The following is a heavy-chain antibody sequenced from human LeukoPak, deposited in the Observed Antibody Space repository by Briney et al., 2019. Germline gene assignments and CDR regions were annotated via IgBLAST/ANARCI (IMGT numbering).Heavy chain of an antibody. CDR2: INPNSGGT. CDR3: AREGCSSTSCYPPDDYFDY. V-gene: IGHV1-2*02. CDR1: GGTFSSYA. Sequence: ASVKVSCKASGGTFSSYAISWVRQAPGQGLEWMGWINPNSGGTNYAQKFQGRVTMTRDTSISTAYMELSRLRSDDTAVYYCAREGCSSTSCYPPDDYFDYWGQGTLVTVSS. D-gene: IGHD2-2*01. J-gene: IGHJ4*02.